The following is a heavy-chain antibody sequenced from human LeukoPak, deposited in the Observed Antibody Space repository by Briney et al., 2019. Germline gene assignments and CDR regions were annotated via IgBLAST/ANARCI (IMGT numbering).Heavy chain of an antibody. D-gene: IGHD6-13*01. CDR2: ISYDGGNK. CDR1: GFTFSSYA. CDR3: ARYSSSWGLFDY. V-gene: IGHV3-30*04. Sequence: PGRSLRLSCAASGFTFSSYAMHWVRQAPGKGLEWVAVISYDGGNKYYADSVKGRFTISGDNSKNTLYLQMNSLRAEDTAVYYCARYSSSWGLFDYWGQGTLVTVSS. J-gene: IGHJ4*02.